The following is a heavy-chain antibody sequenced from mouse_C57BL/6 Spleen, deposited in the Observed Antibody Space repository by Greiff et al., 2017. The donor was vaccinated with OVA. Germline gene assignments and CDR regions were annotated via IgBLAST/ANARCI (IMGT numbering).Heavy chain of an antibody. CDR1: GYAFSSYW. CDR3: ALDSSGYRFAY. D-gene: IGHD3-2*02. Sequence: VQLQQSGAELVKPGASVKISCKASGYAFSSYWMNWVKQRPGKGLEWIGQIYPGDGDTNYNEKFKGKATLTADKSSSTAYMQLSSLTSADCSVFFCALDSSGYRFAYWGQGTLVTVSA. CDR2: IYPGDGDT. V-gene: IGHV1-80*01. J-gene: IGHJ3*01.